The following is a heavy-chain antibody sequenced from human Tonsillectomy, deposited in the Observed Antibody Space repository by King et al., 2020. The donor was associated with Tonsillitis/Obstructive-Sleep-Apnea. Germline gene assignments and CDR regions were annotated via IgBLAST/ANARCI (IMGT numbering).Heavy chain of an antibody. CDR3: ARAIEASPDAFDI. D-gene: IGHD2-21*01. Sequence: VQLVESWGGVVQPGRSLRLSCAASGFTFSSYAMHWVRQAPGKGLEWVAVISYDGSNKYYADSVKGRFTISRDNSKNTLYLQMNSLRAEDTAGYYCARAIEASPDAFDIWGQGTMVTVSS. CDR2: ISYDGSNK. V-gene: IGHV3-30*01. CDR1: GFTFSSYA. J-gene: IGHJ3*02.